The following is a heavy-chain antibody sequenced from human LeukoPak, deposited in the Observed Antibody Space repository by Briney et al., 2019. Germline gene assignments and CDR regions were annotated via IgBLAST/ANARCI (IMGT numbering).Heavy chain of an antibody. D-gene: IGHD3-22*01. CDR3: ARLYYDSSGYYQICYFDY. J-gene: IGHJ4*02. CDR2: IYYSGST. CDR1: GGSISSSSYY. V-gene: IGHV4-39*01. Sequence: PSETLSLTCNVSGGSISSSSYYCGWIRQPPGKGLEWIGSIYYSGSTYYNPSLKSRVTISVYTSKNQFSLNLSSVTAEDTSVYYCARLYYDSSGYYQICYFDYWGQGTLVTVSS.